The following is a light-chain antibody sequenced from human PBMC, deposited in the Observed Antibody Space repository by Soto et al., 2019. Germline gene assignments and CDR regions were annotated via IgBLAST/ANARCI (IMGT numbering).Light chain of an antibody. Sequence: ILLTHSPSSLSASVGYRVTITFLASQIISRYLNWYQQRPGKAPKLLIYDASSLESGVPSRFSGSGSGTEFTLTISSLQPDDFATDYCQQYNRYSWTFGQGTKVDIK. J-gene: IGKJ1*01. CDR3: QQYNRYSWT. V-gene: IGKV1-5*01. CDR2: DAS. CDR1: QIISRY.